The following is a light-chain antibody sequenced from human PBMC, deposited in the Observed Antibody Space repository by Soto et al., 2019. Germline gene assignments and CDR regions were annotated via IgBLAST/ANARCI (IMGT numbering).Light chain of an antibody. V-gene: IGKV3-15*01. J-gene: IGKJ4*01. CDR3: QHYNNWPLT. CDR1: QSVKNN. CDR2: DTY. Sequence: IVLTHSPATLSFSPGEMVTLSFRASQSVKNNLTWYQQKPGQAPRLLIYDTYTRATGIPARFSGSGSGTEFTLTISSLQSGDFAVYYCQHYNNWPLTFGGGTKVDIK.